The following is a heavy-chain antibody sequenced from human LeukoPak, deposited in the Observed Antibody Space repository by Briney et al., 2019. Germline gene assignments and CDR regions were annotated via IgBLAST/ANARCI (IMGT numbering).Heavy chain of an antibody. J-gene: IGHJ4*02. CDR1: GYIFSTYL. CDR3: ARGYSSSWAFDY. Sequence: GESLKISCKGSGYIFSTYLIGWVRQEPGKGLEWMGIIYPGDSDTRYNPSLQGQVTISADKSISTAYLQLSRLEASDTAIYYCARGYSSSWAFDYWGRGTLVTVSS. CDR2: IYPGDSDT. D-gene: IGHD6-13*01. V-gene: IGHV5-51*01.